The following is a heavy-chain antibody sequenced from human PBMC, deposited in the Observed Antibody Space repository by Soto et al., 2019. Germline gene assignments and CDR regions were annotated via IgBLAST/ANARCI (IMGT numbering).Heavy chain of an antibody. V-gene: IGHV3-7*01. CDR3: ASDTF. Sequence: WGSLRLSCEASGFIFIRFYMGCVRQAPLKWLEWVANIKQDGSERYYADSVKGRFTISRDNAKSSLFLEMNSLRPDDTAVYYCASDTFWGQGTLVTVSS. D-gene: IGHD3-9*01. CDR1: GFIFIRFY. J-gene: IGHJ4*02. CDR2: IKQDGSER.